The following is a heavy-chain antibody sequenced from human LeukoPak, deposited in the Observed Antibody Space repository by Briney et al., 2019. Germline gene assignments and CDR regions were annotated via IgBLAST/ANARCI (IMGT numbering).Heavy chain of an antibody. J-gene: IGHJ4*02. D-gene: IGHD6-19*01. CDR3: ARDSSGWKYYFDY. CDR2: ISGSGGST. Sequence: GGSLRLSCAASGFTFSSYAMSWVRQAPGKGLEWVSTISGSGGSTYYADSVKGRFTISRDNAKNSLYLQMTSLRDEDTAVYYCARDSSGWKYYFDYWGQGTLVTVSS. CDR1: GFTFSSYA. V-gene: IGHV3-23*01.